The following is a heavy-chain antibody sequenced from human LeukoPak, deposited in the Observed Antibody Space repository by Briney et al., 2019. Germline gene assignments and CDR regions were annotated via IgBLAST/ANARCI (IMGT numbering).Heavy chain of an antibody. CDR1: GFTFTDYA. CDR3: ARVAGGAFDS. Sequence: PGGSLRLSCAASGFTFTDYAMSWVRQAPEKGLEWVSTISHSGGGTYYAESVKGRFTISRDSAKNTLYLQMNSLRAEDTAIYYCARVAGGAFDSWGHGTLVTVSS. CDR2: ISHSGGGT. J-gene: IGHJ4*01. V-gene: IGHV3-23*01. D-gene: IGHD3-10*01.